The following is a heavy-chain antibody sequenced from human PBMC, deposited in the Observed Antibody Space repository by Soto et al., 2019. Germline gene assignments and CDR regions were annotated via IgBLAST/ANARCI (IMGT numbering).Heavy chain of an antibody. CDR2: INWNGGST. CDR1: GFTFDDYG. V-gene: IGHV3-20*01. D-gene: IGHD4-17*01. J-gene: IGHJ4*02. Sequence: EVQLVESGGGVVRPGGALRLSCAASGFTFDDYGMSWVRQAPGKGLEWVSGINWNGGSTGYADSVKGRFTISRDNAKNSLYLQMNSLRAEDTALYHCARSPDYGDYVSGDYWGQGTLVTVSS. CDR3: ARSPDYGDYVSGDY.